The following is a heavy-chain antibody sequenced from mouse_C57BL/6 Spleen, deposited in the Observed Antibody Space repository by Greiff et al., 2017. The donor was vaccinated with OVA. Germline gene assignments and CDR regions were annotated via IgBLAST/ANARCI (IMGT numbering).Heavy chain of an antibody. CDR1: GYSFTGYY. CDR3: ARYGNSLAY. D-gene: IGHD2-1*01. V-gene: IGHV1-42*01. Sequence: EVHLVESGPELVKPGASVKISCKASGYSFTGYYMNWVKQSPEKSLEWIGEINPSTGGTTYNQKFKAKATLTVDKSSSTAYMQLKSLTSEDSAVYYCARYGNSLAYWGQGTLVTVSA. J-gene: IGHJ3*01. CDR2: INPSTGGT.